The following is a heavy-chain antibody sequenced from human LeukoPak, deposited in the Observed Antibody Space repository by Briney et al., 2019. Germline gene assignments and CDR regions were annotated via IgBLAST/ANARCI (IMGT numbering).Heavy chain of an antibody. CDR1: GYTFTSYG. D-gene: IGHD2-2*01. Sequence: ASVEVSCKASGYTFTSYGISWVRQAPGQGLEWMGWISAYNGNTNYAQKLQGRVTMTTDTSTSTAYMELRSLRSDDTAVYYCARGYCSSTSCLISWFDPWGQGTLVTVSS. CDR3: ARGYCSSTSCLISWFDP. J-gene: IGHJ5*02. V-gene: IGHV1-18*01. CDR2: ISAYNGNT.